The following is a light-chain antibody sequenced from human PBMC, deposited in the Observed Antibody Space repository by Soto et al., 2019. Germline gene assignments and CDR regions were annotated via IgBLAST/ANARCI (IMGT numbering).Light chain of an antibody. CDR3: LQYDDWHRT. CDR1: QSVSNN. Sequence: EIVMTQSPAILSVSPGDRATLSCRAGQSVSNNLAWYQQKPGQTPRLVIYGASNRATGVPARFSGSRSGTDFTLTISSLQSEDFAVYYCLQYDDWHRTFGQGTKVDIK. V-gene: IGKV3-15*01. J-gene: IGKJ1*01. CDR2: GAS.